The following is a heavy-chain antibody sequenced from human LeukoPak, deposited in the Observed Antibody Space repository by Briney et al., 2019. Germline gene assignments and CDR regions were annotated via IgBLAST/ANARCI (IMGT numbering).Heavy chain of an antibody. D-gene: IGHD4-11*01. Sequence: SETLSLTCTVSDGSISSGDYYWSWIRQPPGKGLEWIGYIYYSGSTYYNPSLKSRVTISVDTSKNQFSLKLSSVTAADTAVYYCARDWDSNYVRRFDYWGQGTLVTVSS. CDR1: DGSISSGDYY. CDR3: ARDWDSNYVRRFDY. CDR2: IYYSGST. V-gene: IGHV4-30-4*01. J-gene: IGHJ4*02.